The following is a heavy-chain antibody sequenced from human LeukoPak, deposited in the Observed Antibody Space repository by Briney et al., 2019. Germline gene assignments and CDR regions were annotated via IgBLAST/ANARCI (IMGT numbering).Heavy chain of an antibody. CDR3: ARGYGSGNVDY. Sequence: ASVKVSCKASGYTFTGYYMHWVRQAPGQGLEWMGWINPKSGGTNYAQKFQGRVTMTRDTSISTAYMELSSLRSEDTAVYYCARGYGSGNVDYWGQGTLVTVSS. J-gene: IGHJ4*02. CDR1: GYTFTGYY. V-gene: IGHV1-2*02. CDR2: INPKSGGT. D-gene: IGHD3-10*01.